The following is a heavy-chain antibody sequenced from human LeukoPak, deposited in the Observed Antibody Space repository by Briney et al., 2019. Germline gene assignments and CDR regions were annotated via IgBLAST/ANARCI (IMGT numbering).Heavy chain of an antibody. Sequence: ASVKVSCKTSGYIFTDYYIHCLRQAPGQGLERMGILKPIDGDTNYAQKCRGRFTMTMDTSTATVYMDLSSLTSEDTAIYYCARDLQMTTVSKVGDFEFWGQGTLVTVSS. CDR1: GYIFTDYY. V-gene: IGHV1-46*01. D-gene: IGHD4-17*01. CDR3: ARDLQMTTVSKVGDFEF. CDR2: LKPIDGDT. J-gene: IGHJ4*02.